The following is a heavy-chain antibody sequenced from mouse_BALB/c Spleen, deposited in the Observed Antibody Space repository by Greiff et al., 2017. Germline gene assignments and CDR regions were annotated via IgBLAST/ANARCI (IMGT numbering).Heavy chain of an antibody. Sequence: DVKLQESGPDLVKPSQSLSLTCTVTGYSITSGYSWHWIRQFPGNKLEWMGYIHYSGSTNYNPSLKSRISITRDTSKNQFFLQLNSVTTEDTATYYCARLLITTATQLRYFDVWGAGTTVTVSS. CDR1: GYSITSGYS. CDR2: IHYSGST. V-gene: IGHV3-1*02. J-gene: IGHJ1*01. D-gene: IGHD1-2*01. CDR3: ARLLITTATQLRYFDV.